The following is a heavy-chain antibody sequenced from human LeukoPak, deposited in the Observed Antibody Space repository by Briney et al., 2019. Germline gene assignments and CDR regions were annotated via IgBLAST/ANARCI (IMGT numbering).Heavy chain of an antibody. J-gene: IGHJ4*02. CDR1: GFTFSIYD. CDR3: AKKQTVVSPGNYFDY. D-gene: IGHD4-23*01. CDR2: ISDNGYNT. Sequence: GGSLRLSCAASGFTFSIYDISWVRQAPGKGLEWVAAISDNGYNTYYPGSVKGRFTISRDNAKNTLYLQMNSLRAEDTAIYYCAKKQTVVSPGNYFDYWGQGTLVTVSS. V-gene: IGHV3-23*01.